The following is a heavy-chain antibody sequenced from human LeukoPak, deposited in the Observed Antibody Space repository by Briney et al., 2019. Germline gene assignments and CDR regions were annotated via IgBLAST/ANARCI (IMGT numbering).Heavy chain of an antibody. D-gene: IGHD5-12*01. J-gene: IGHJ6*03. V-gene: IGHV3-43*01. CDR2: ISWDGGST. CDR3: AKDVGDRVHYYMDV. CDR1: GFTFDDYT. Sequence: SGGSLRLSCAASGFTFDDYTMHWVRQAPGKGLEWVSLISWDGGSTYYADSVKGRFTISRDNSKNSLYLQMNSLRTEDTALYCCAKDVGDRVHYYMDVWGKGTTVTVSS.